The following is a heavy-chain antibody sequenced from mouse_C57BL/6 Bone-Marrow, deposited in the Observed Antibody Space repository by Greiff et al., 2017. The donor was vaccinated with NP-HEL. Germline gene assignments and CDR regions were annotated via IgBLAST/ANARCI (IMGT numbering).Heavy chain of an antibody. D-gene: IGHD1-1*01. J-gene: IGHJ3*01. CDR1: GYTFTSYG. V-gene: IGHV1-81*01. Sequence: VQLQQSGAELARPGASVKLSCKASGYTFTSYGISWVKQRTGQGLEWIGEIYPRSGNTYYNEKFKGKATLTADKSSSTAYMELRSLTSEDSAVYFCARKGYYGAWFAYWGQGTRVTVSA. CDR3: ARKGYYGAWFAY. CDR2: IYPRSGNT.